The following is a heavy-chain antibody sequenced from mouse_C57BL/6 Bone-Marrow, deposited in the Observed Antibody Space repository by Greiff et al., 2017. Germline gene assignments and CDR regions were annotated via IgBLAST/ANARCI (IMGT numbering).Heavy chain of an antibody. V-gene: IGHV1-39*01. D-gene: IGHD2-5*01. Sequence: VHVKQSGPELVKPGASVKISCKASGYSFTDYNMNWVKQSNGKSLEWIGVINPNYGTTSYNQKFKGKATLTVDQSSSTAYMQLNSLTSEDAAVYYCSGSNYLYAMDYWGQGTSVTVSS. CDR3: SGSNYLYAMDY. J-gene: IGHJ4*01. CDR2: INPNYGTT. CDR1: GYSFTDYN.